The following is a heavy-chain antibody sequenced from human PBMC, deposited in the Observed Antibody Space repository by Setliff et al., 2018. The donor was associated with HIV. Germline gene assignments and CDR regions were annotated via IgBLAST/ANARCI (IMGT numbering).Heavy chain of an antibody. D-gene: IGHD6-13*01. CDR2: ISGYNGNT. V-gene: IGHV1-18*01. CDR3: AVGPASYSSSWHF. J-gene: IGHJ4*02. Sequence: ASVKVSCKTSGFTFTTYGITWVRQAPGQGLEWMGWISGYNGNTNYARELQGRVTMTTDTSTSTAYMDLRSLRSDDTAVYYCAVGPASYSSSWHFWGQGTLVTVSS. CDR1: GFTFTTYG.